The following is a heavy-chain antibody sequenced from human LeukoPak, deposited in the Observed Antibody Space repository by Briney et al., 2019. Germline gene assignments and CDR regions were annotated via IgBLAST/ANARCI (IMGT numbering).Heavy chain of an antibody. CDR1: GGSISNYY. CDR2: IYSTGST. Sequence: SETLSLTCTVSGGSISNYYRSWIRQPPGKGLEWIGYIYSTGSTNYNPSLKSRVTISVDTSKNPFSLKLSSVTAADTAVYYCARVLSGYSYGVFDYWGQGTLVTVSS. V-gene: IGHV4-59*01. J-gene: IGHJ4*02. CDR3: ARVLSGYSYGVFDY. D-gene: IGHD5-18*01.